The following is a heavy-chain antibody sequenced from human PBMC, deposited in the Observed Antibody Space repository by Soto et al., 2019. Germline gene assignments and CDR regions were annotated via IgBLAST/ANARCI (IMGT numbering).Heavy chain of an antibody. Sequence: SETLSLTCTVSGGSISSSSYYWGWIRQPPGKGLEWIGSIYYSGSTYYNPSLKSRVTISVDTSKNQFSLKLSSVTAADTAVYYCATPNCDYGDDYFDYWGRGTLVTVSS. J-gene: IGHJ4*02. D-gene: IGHD4-17*01. CDR1: GGSISSSSYY. CDR2: IYYSGST. CDR3: ATPNCDYGDDYFDY. V-gene: IGHV4-39*01.